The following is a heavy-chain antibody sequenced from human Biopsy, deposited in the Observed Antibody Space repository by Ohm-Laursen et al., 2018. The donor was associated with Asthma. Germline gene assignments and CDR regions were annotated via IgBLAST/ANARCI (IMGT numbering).Heavy chain of an antibody. CDR3: ARDVMEWYLPAFDF. J-gene: IGHJ4*02. Sequence: SLRLSCAASGFTFHNYVMHWVRQAPGKGLEWVAGIFFDGSNKYYADSVKGRFTISRDNSKDTLYLQVNSLRGDDTAVYYCARDVMEWYLPAFDFWGQGTLVTVPS. D-gene: IGHD3-3*01. CDR1: GFTFHNYV. CDR2: IFFDGSNK. V-gene: IGHV3-30-3*01.